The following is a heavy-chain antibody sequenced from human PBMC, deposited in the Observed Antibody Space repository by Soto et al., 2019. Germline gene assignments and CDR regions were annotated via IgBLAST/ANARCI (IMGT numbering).Heavy chain of an antibody. V-gene: IGHV3-30-3*01. Sequence: QVQLVESGGGVVQPGRSLRLSCAASGFTFSSYAMHWVRQAPGKGLEWVAVISYDGSNKYYADSVKGRFTISRDNSQNTLYLQMNSLSAEDTAVYYCARDGYSSGWYFPDYYAGMDVWGQGTKVTVSS. CDR3: ARDGYSSGWYFPDYYAGMDV. CDR2: ISYDGSNK. D-gene: IGHD6-19*01. J-gene: IGHJ6*02. CDR1: GFTFSSYA.